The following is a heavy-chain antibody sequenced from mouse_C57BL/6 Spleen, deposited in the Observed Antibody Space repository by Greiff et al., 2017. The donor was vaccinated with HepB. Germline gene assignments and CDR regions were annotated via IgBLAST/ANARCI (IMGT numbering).Heavy chain of an antibody. CDR3: ARSSNYGYFDY. CDR1: GYAFTNYL. Sequence: VQLQQSGAELVRPGTSVKVSCKASGYAFTNYLIEWVKQRPGQGLEWIGVINPGSGGTNYNEKFKGKATLTADKSSSTAYMQLSSLTSEDSVVYFWARSSNYGYFDYWGQGTTLTVSS. J-gene: IGHJ2*01. V-gene: IGHV1-54*01. CDR2: INPGSGGT. D-gene: IGHD2-5*01.